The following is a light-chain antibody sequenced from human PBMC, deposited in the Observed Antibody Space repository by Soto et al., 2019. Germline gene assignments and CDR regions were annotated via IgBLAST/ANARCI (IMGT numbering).Light chain of an antibody. J-gene: IGKJ4*01. CDR3: QYYGRSPLT. V-gene: IGKV3-20*01. Sequence: EIVLTQSPATLSLSPMERVTLSFMASQSVSSSYLAWYQQKPGQAPRLLIYDASNRATGIPARFSGSGSGTDFTLTISRLEPEDFAVYYCQYYGRSPLTFGGGTKVDI. CDR1: QSVSSSY. CDR2: DAS.